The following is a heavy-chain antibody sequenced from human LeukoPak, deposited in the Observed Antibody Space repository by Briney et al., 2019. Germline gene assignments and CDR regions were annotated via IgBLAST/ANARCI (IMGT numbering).Heavy chain of an antibody. CDR3: AKGLGYCSSTSCYIENFDY. D-gene: IGHD2-2*02. CDR2: ISSSGSTI. CDR1: GFTFSDYY. Sequence: PGGSLRLSCAASGFTFSDYYMSWIRQAPGKGLEWVSYISSSGSTIYYADSVKGRFTISRDNAKNSLYLQMNSLRAEDTAVYYCAKGLGYCSSTSCYIENFDYWGQGTLVTVSS. V-gene: IGHV3-11*01. J-gene: IGHJ4*02.